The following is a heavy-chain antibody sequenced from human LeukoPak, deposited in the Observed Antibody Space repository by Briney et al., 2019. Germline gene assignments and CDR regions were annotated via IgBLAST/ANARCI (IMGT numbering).Heavy chain of an antibody. CDR1: GYSFSSYW. J-gene: IGHJ4*02. CDR3: ARDVGGAGSF. CDR2: IDNYGRTT. V-gene: IGHV3-74*01. Sequence: GGSLRLSCAASGYSFSSYWMHWVRQVPGKGLVWVSRIDNYGRTTDYADSVKGRFAISRDNVQNTLYLQMNSLNAEDTAVYYCARDVGGAGSFWGQGTLVTVSS. D-gene: IGHD3-10*01.